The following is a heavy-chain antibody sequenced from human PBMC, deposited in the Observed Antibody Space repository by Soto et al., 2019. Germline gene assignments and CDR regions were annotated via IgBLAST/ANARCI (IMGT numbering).Heavy chain of an antibody. J-gene: IGHJ4*02. Sequence: SETLSLTCAVSGGSFSSCDYSWSRNRQPPGTGLEWIGEINHSGSTNYNPSLKSRVTISVDTSKNQFSLKLTSVTAADTAVYYCARDKITGLFDYWGQGTLVTVSS. V-gene: IGHV4-34*01. CDR3: ARDKITGLFDY. CDR2: INHSGST. D-gene: IGHD2-8*02. CDR1: GGSFSSCDYS.